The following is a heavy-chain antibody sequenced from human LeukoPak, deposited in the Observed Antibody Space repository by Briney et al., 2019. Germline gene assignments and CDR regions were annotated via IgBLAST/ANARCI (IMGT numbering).Heavy chain of an antibody. V-gene: IGHV4-59*08. D-gene: IGHD6-13*01. CDR1: GGSISSYY. CDR2: IYYSGST. Sequence: SETLSLTCTVSGGSISSYYWSWIRQPPGKVLEWIGYIYYSGSTNYNPSLKSRVTISVDTSKNQFSLKLSSVTAEETAVYYCARAFYSSSWYHKEDFFDYWGQGTPVTVSS. J-gene: IGHJ4*02. CDR3: ARAFYSSSWYHKEDFFDY.